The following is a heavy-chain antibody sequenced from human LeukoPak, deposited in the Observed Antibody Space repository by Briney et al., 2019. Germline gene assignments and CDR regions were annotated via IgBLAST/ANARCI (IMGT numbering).Heavy chain of an antibody. CDR1: GFTFSSYS. Sequence: GGSLRLSCAASGFTFSSYSMNWVRQAPGKGLEWVANIKQDGSEKYYVDSVKGRFTISRDNAKNSLYLQMNSLRDEDTAVYYCARWTYDFWSGAYYGMDVWGQGTTVTVSS. CDR2: IKQDGSEK. D-gene: IGHD3-3*01. J-gene: IGHJ6*02. CDR3: ARWTYDFWSGAYYGMDV. V-gene: IGHV3-7*01.